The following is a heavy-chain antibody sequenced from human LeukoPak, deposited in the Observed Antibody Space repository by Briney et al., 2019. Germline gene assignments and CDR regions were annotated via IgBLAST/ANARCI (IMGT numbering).Heavy chain of an antibody. CDR2: ISYDGSNK. CDR1: GFTFSSYG. J-gene: IGHJ4*02. V-gene: IGHV3-30*18. CDR3: AKDGQGLTYYFDY. Sequence: QAAGSLRLSCAASGFTFSSYGMHWVRQAPGKGLEWVAVISYDGSNKYYADSVKGRFTISRDNSKNTLYLQMNSLRAEDTAVYYCAKDGQGLTYYFDYWGQGTLVTVSS. D-gene: IGHD1-14*01.